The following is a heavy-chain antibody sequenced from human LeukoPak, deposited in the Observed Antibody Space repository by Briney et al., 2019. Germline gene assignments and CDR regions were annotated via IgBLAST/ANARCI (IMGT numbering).Heavy chain of an antibody. CDR1: GFTFSSYW. D-gene: IGHD5-12*01. J-gene: IGHJ4*02. CDR2: IKQDGSEK. V-gene: IGHV3-7*01. Sequence: PGGSLRLSCAASGFTFSSYWMSWVRQAPGKGLEWVANIKQDGSEKYYVDSVKGRFTISRDNAKNSLYLQMNSLRAEDTAVYYCARDRSIVATGTYFDYWGQGTLVTVSS. CDR3: ARDRSIVATGTYFDY.